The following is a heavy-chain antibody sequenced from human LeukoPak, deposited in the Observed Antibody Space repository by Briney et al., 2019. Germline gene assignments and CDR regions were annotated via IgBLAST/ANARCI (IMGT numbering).Heavy chain of an antibody. CDR2: ISGSGGST. Sequence: GGSLRLSCEASGFTFSSYAMSWVRQAPGKGLEWVSGISGSGGSTYYADSVKGRFTISRDTSKNTLYLQMNSLRAEDTAVYYCAKAADFWSGYFGIWFDPWGQATLVTVSS. V-gene: IGHV3-23*01. D-gene: IGHD3-3*01. CDR3: AKAADFWSGYFGIWFDP. CDR1: GFTFSSYA. J-gene: IGHJ5*02.